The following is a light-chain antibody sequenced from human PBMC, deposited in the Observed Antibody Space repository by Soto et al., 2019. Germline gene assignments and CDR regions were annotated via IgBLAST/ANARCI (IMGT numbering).Light chain of an antibody. CDR2: GAP. Sequence: DIQMTQSPSSLSASVGDRVTITCRASLTIGDSLSWFQQKAGKPPTLLIYGAPALQIGVPARFSGSGSGTDFTLTISNMQREDFATYYCLQTYNLPRTFGQGTKVEFK. CDR1: LTIGDS. CDR3: LQTYNLPRT. V-gene: IGKV1-39*01. J-gene: IGKJ1*01.